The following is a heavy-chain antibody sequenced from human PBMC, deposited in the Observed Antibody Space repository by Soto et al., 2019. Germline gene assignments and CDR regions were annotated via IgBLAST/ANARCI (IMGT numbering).Heavy chain of an antibody. CDR1: ADSITGYH. D-gene: IGHD1-26*01. V-gene: IGHV4-59*01. CDR2: IYYSGNT. Sequence: SETLYLTCIVSADSITGYHCSWIRHPPGRGLEWIGDIYYSGNTRYSPSLQSRLTISVDTSKREFSLKLSSLTAADTAVYYCARRVGATHFDYWGQGLLVTVSS. J-gene: IGHJ4*02. CDR3: ARRVGATHFDY.